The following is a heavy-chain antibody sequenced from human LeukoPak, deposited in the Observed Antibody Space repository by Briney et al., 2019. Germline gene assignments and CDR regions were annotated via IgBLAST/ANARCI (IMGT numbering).Heavy chain of an antibody. D-gene: IGHD3-3*01. J-gene: IGHJ6*03. V-gene: IGHV4-34*01. Sequence: SETLSLTCAVYGGSFSGYYWSWIRQPPGKGLEWIGKINHSGSTNYNPSLKSRVTISVDTSKNQFSLKLSSVTAADTAVYYCARGRNYDFWALGPYYMDVWGKGTTVTVSS. CDR1: GGSFSGYY. CDR2: INHSGST. CDR3: ARGRNYDFWALGPYYMDV.